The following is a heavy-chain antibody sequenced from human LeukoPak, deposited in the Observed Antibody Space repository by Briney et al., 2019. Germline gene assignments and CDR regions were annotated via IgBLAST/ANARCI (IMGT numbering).Heavy chain of an antibody. Sequence: SETLSLTCTVSGGSIRSYYWSWIRQPPGKGLEWVGYIFYSGTTDSNPSLKSRVTISVDTSKNQFSLKLSSVTAADTAVYYCARTYCSGGSCHFDYWGQGALVTVSS. V-gene: IGHV4-59*08. J-gene: IGHJ4*02. CDR2: IFYSGTT. CDR1: GGSIRSYY. D-gene: IGHD2-15*01. CDR3: ARTYCSGGSCHFDY.